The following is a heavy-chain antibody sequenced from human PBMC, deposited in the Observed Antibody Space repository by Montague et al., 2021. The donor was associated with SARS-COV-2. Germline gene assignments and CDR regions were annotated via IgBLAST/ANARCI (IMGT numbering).Heavy chain of an antibody. CDR1: GGSISSYY. D-gene: IGHD6-6*01. CDR3: ARGREYSSSAGFDY. CDR2: IYYSGST. Sequence: SETLSLTCTVSGGSISSYYWSWIRQPPGKGLEWIGYIYYSGSTNXXPSLKSRVTISVDTSKNQFSLKLSSVTAADTAVYYSARGREYSSSAGFDYWGQGTLVTVSS. J-gene: IGHJ4*02. V-gene: IGHV4-59*01.